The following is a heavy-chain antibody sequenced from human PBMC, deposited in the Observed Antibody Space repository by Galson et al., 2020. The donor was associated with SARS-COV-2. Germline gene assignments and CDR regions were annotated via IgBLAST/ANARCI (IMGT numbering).Heavy chain of an antibody. D-gene: IGHD5-12*01. J-gene: IGHJ4*02. V-gene: IGHV3-11*06. Sequence: GGSLRLSCAASGFTFSDYYMSWIRQAPGKGLEWVSYISSSSSYTNYADSVKGRFTISRDNAKNSLYLQMNSLRAEDTAVYYCARGHKRRGYSGYDGIDYWGQGTLVTVSS. CDR3: ARGHKRRGYSGYDGIDY. CDR2: ISSSSSYT. CDR1: GFTFSDYY.